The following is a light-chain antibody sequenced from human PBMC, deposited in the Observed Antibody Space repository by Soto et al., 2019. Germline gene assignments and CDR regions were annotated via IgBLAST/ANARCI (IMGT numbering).Light chain of an antibody. CDR1: QSISTY. J-gene: IGKJ1*01. V-gene: IGKV1-39*01. Sequence: DIQMTQSPSSLSASVGDRVTITCRASQSISTYLNWYQQKPGKAPKLLIYATSSLQSGVPSRFSGSGSGTDFTLTISSLHPDDFATYYCQQSYSIPQTFGQGTKVEIK. CDR3: QQSYSIPQT. CDR2: ATS.